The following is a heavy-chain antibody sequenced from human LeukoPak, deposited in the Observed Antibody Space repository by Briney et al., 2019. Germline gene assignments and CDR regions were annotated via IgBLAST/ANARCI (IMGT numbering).Heavy chain of an antibody. J-gene: IGHJ3*02. CDR1: GYTFTSYY. CDR3: ARDRLLTYYYDSSGYDAFDI. Sequence: ASVKVSCKASGYTFTSYYMHWVRQAPGQGLEWMGIINPSGGSTSYAQKFQGRVTMTRDMSTSTVYMELSSLRSEDTAVYYCARDRLLTYYYDSSGYDAFDIWGQGTMVTVSS. D-gene: IGHD3-22*01. CDR2: INPSGGST. V-gene: IGHV1-46*01.